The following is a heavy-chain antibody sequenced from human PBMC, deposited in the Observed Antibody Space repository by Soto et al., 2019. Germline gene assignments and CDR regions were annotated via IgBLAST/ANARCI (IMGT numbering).Heavy chain of an antibody. CDR2: IIPILGIA. Sequence: ASVKVSCKASGGTFSSYTISWVRQAPGQGLEWMGRIIPILGIANYAQKFQGRVTITADKSTSTAYMELSSLRSEDTAVYYCARAGDQYCSGGSCYSGHWFDPWGQGTLVTVSS. CDR1: GGTFSSYT. D-gene: IGHD2-15*01. V-gene: IGHV1-69*02. CDR3: ARAGDQYCSGGSCYSGHWFDP. J-gene: IGHJ5*02.